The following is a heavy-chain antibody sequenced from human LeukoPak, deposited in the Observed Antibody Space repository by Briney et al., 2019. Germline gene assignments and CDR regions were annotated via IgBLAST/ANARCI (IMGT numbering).Heavy chain of an antibody. CDR1: GFTFSSYE. J-gene: IGHJ3*02. D-gene: IGHD2-15*01. CDR3: ARNSSTVVVAALDAFDI. Sequence: GGSLRLSCAASGFTFSSYEMNWVRQAPGKGLEWVSYISSSGSTIYYADSVKGRFSISRDNAKNSLYLQMNCLSAEDTAVYYCARNSSTVVVAALDAFDIWGQGTMVTVSS. V-gene: IGHV3-48*03. CDR2: ISSSGSTI.